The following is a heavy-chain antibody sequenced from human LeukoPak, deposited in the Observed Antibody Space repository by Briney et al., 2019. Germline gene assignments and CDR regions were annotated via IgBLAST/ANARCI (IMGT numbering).Heavy chain of an antibody. J-gene: IGHJ4*02. CDR1: GFTFNIYW. Sequence: GGSLRLSCAASGFTFNIYWMTWVRQAPGKGLEWVANINQDGSEKNYVDAVKGRFTISRDNAKNSLYLQMNSLRDEDTALYHCASSYYYDGDYWGQGTLVTVSS. V-gene: IGHV3-7*01. CDR3: ASSYYYDGDY. D-gene: IGHD3-22*01. CDR2: INQDGSEK.